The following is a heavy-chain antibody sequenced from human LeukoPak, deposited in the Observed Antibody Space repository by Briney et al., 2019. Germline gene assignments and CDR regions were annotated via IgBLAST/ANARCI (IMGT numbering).Heavy chain of an antibody. CDR2: IIPVFATT. CDR3: ARGPPLTFDHTPEGYYHYYMDV. J-gene: IGHJ6*03. CDR1: GGTFSSFA. Sequence: SVKVSCKTSGGTFSSFAIAWVRQAPGQGLEWMAGIIPVFATTNYAQEFQGRVSLTADESTSTVYMELSGLRYDDTAVYYCARGPPLTFDHTPEGYYHYYMDVWGDGTTVTISS. D-gene: IGHD1-14*01. V-gene: IGHV1-69*13.